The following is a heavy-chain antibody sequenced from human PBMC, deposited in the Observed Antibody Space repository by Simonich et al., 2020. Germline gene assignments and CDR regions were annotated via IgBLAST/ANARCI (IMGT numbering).Heavy chain of an antibody. CDR1: GYSFTSYR. CDR3: ARQLNDFDI. J-gene: IGHJ3*02. D-gene: IGHD1-1*01. CDR2: ISLGITDT. V-gene: IGHV5-51*01. Sequence: EVQLVQSGAELKKPGESLKSSCKGSGYSFTSYRIGWVRQMPGKGLEWRRVISLGITDTRYSPSVQGQVTISADKSISTAYLQWSRLKASDTAMYYCARQLNDFDIWGQGPMVTVSS.